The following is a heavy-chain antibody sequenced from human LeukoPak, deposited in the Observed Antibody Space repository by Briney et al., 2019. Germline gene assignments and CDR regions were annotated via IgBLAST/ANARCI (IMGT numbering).Heavy chain of an antibody. Sequence: PGGSLRLPCAASGFTFSSYGMHWVRQAPGKGLEWVAFIRYDGSNKYYADSVKGRFTISRDNSKNTLYLQMNSLRAEDTAVYYCARDKWEQWLSKDYWGQGTLVTVSS. CDR1: GFTFSSYG. CDR3: ARDKWEQWLSKDY. J-gene: IGHJ4*02. V-gene: IGHV3-30*02. CDR2: IRYDGSNK. D-gene: IGHD6-19*01.